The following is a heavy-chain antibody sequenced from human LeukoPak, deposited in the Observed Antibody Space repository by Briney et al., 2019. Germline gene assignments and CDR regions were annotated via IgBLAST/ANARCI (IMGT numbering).Heavy chain of an antibody. CDR1: RFTFSTYA. V-gene: IGHV3-23*01. CDR3: AKSQRNDQQVVQRIDY. Sequence: GGSLRLSCTASRFTFSTYAMSWARHAPGKGLEWVSSISGSGDTTYYTGSVKGRFTISRDNSKNALYLQMSSLRAEDTAVYYCAKSQRNDQQVVQRIDYWGQGTLVTVSS. D-gene: IGHD2-2*01. J-gene: IGHJ4*02. CDR2: ISGSGDTT.